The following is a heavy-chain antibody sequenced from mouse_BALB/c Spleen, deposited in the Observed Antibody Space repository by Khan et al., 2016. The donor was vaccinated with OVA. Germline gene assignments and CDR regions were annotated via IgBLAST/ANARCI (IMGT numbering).Heavy chain of an antibody. J-gene: IGHJ4*01. V-gene: IGHV2-9*02. CDR1: GFSLTSYG. CDR3: ARDLHYRVDY. Sequence: QVQLKESGPGLVAPSQSLSITCTVSGFSLTSYGVHWVRQPPGKGLEWLGVIWAGGSTNYNSALMSRLSISKDNSKGQVFLKMNSLQTDDTDMYDCARDLHYRVDYWGQGTSVTVSS. D-gene: IGHD1-1*01. CDR2: IWAGGST.